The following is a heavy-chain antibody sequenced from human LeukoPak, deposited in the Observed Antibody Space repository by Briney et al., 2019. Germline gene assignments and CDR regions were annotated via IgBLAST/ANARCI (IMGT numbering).Heavy chain of an antibody. CDR1: GGTFSSYA. V-gene: IGHV1-69*13. D-gene: IGHD4-17*01. CDR3: ARENGLRSEFDH. J-gene: IGHJ4*02. Sequence: GASVKVSCKASGGTFSSYAISWVRQAPGQGLESMGGIIPIFGTANYAQKFQGRVTITADESTSTAYMELSSLRSEDTAVYYCARENGLRSEFDHWGQGTLVSVSS. CDR2: IIPIFGTA.